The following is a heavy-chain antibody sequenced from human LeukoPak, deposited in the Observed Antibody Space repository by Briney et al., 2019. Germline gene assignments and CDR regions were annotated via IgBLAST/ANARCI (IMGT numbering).Heavy chain of an antibody. Sequence: SETLSLTCTVSGGSISNYYWNWIRQPPGKGLEWIGYIYYSGSTNYNPSLKSRVTFSLDASKKQFSLKLSSVTAADTAVYYCARSVGLYDNRNYYSGDFYFWGQGTLVTVPS. CDR3: ARSVGLYDNRNYYSGDFYF. J-gene: IGHJ4*02. CDR2: IYYSGST. CDR1: GGSISNYY. V-gene: IGHV4-59*01. D-gene: IGHD1-14*01.